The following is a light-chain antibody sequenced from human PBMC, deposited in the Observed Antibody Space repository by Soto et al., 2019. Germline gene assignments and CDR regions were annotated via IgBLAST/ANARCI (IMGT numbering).Light chain of an antibody. CDR1: QSVLYSSNNKNY. V-gene: IGKV4-1*01. CDR2: WAS. CDR3: QQYYSTPSYT. Sequence: DIVLTQSPDSLAVSLGERATINCKSSQSVLYSSNNKNYLSWYQQKQGQPPKPLISWASTRESGVPDRFSGSGSGTDFTLTISSLQAEDVAVYYCQQYYSTPSYTFGQGTKLEIK. J-gene: IGKJ2*01.